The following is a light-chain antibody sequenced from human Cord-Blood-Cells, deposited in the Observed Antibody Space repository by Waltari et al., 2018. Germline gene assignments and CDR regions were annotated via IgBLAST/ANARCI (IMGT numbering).Light chain of an antibody. CDR1: SSDVGGTNY. CDR2: DVS. J-gene: IGLJ2*01. Sequence: QSALTQPSAVSGSPGQLLTIPCSGTSSDVGGTNYASWYQQHPGKAPKLMIYDVSNRPSGVSNRFSGSKSGNTASLTISGLQAEDEADYYCSSYTSSSTVVFGGGTKLTVL. V-gene: IGLV2-14*01. CDR3: SSYTSSSTVV.